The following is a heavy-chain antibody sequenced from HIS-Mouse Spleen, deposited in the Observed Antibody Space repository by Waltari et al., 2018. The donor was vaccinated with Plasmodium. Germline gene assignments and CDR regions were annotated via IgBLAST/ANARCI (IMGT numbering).Heavy chain of an antibody. Sequence: EVQLVESGGGLVKPGGSLRLPCAAYGFTFNSYSLICASQAPGKGLEWVSSISSSSSYIYYADSVKGRFTISRDNAKNSLYLQMNSLRAEDTAVYYCAREDILTAYYNDYWYFDLWGRGTLVTVSS. CDR1: GFTFNSYS. CDR2: ISSSSSYI. D-gene: IGHD3-9*01. V-gene: IGHV3-21*01. CDR3: AREDILTAYYNDYWYFDL. J-gene: IGHJ2*01.